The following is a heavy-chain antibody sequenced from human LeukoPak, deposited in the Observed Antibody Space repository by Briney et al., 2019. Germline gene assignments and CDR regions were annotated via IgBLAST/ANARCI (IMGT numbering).Heavy chain of an antibody. J-gene: IGHJ4*02. CDR3: ARRAGGYSHPYDY. V-gene: IGHV3-23*01. CDR2: ISGSGGST. CDR1: GFTFSSYG. Sequence: GGSLRLSCAASGFTFSSYGMSWVRQAPGKGLEWVSAISGSGGSTYYADSVKGRFTISRDNSKNTLYLQMNSLRAEDRAVYYCARRAGGYSHPYDYWGQGTLVTVSS. D-gene: IGHD4-23*01.